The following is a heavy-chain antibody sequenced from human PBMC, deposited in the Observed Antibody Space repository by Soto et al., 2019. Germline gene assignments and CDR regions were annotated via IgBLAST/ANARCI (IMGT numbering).Heavy chain of an antibody. D-gene: IGHD3-9*01. Sequence: QVQLVQSGAEVKTPGASVKVSCKTSGYTFTSYGLSWVRQAPGQGLEWMGWIGTFNGNTNYAQKFQDRVTMTTDTSTSTAYMELRSLRSDDTAVHYCARGFTFWLSTFYFDYWGQGTLVTVSS. CDR3: ARGFTFWLSTFYFDY. J-gene: IGHJ4*02. V-gene: IGHV1-18*01. CDR2: IGTFNGNT. CDR1: GYTFTSYG.